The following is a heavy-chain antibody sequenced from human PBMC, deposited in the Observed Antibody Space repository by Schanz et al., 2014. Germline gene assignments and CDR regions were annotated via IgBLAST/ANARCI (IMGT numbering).Heavy chain of an antibody. CDR1: GFTFSSYA. J-gene: IGHJ4*02. V-gene: IGHV3-23*01. CDR3: AKDPRGDKNDRAYYFDY. Sequence: EVHLLDSGGGLVQPGGSLRLSCAASGFTFSSYAMSWVRQAPGKGLEWVSSTSSGGNPYYANSVKGRFGISRDNSENTLYLQMSSLRVEDTAVYYCAKDPRGDKNDRAYYFDYWGQGTLVSVSS. CDR2: STSSGGNP. D-gene: IGHD3-10*01.